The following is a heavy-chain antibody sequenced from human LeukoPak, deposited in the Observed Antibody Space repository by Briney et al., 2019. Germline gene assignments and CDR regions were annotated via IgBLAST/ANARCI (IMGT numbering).Heavy chain of an antibody. CDR3: AKTPAGSGGFDY. V-gene: IGHV4-4*02. D-gene: IGHD2-15*01. Sequence: SETLSLTCAVSGGTISSSNWWSWVRQPPGKGLEWIGYIYYSGSTNYNPSLKSRVSISIDTSKNRFSLRLSSVTAADTAVYYCAKTPAGSGGFDYWGQGTLVTVSS. CDR1: GGTISSSNW. J-gene: IGHJ4*02. CDR2: IYYSGST.